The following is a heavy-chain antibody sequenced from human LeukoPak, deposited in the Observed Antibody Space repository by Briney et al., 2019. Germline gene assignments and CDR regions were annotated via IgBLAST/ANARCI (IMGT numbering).Heavy chain of an antibody. D-gene: IGHD3-10*01. J-gene: IGHJ4*02. V-gene: IGHV1-2*02. Sequence: GASVKVSCKASGYPFTGYYVHWVRQAPGHGLEWMGWINPRNGDTHSAQKFQGRVSMTGDTSITTAYMELSSLTSDDTAVYYCATGAQYGLWGVPYFYYMHVWGQGPLVTVSS. CDR2: INPRNGDT. CDR1: GYPFTGYY. CDR3: ATGAQYGLWGVPYFYYMHV.